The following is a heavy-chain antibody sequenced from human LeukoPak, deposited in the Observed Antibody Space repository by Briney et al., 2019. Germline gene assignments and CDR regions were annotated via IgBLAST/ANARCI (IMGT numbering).Heavy chain of an antibody. CDR1: GYTLTGYY. V-gene: IGHV1-2*04. J-gene: IGHJ4*02. D-gene: IGHD6-6*01. Sequence: GASVKVSCKASGYTLTGYYMHWVRQAPGQGLEWMGWINPNSGGTNYAQKFQGWVTMTRDTSISTAYMELSRLRSDDTAVYYCARGRVRSSSLVYWGQETLVTVSS. CDR2: INPNSGGT. CDR3: ARGRVRSSSLVY.